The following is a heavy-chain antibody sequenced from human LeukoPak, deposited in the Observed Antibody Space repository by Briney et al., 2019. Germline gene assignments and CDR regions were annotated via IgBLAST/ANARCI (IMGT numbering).Heavy chain of an antibody. D-gene: IGHD4-17*01. CDR3: ARPYDYGVHDAFDI. V-gene: IGHV4-59*01. CDR2: IYYSGST. CDR1: GGSISSYY. Sequence: PSETLSLTCTVSGGSISSYYWSWIRQPPGKGLEWIGYIYYSGSTNYNPSLKSRVTISVDTSKNQFSLELSSVTAADTAVYYCARPYDYGVHDAFDIWGQGTMVTVSS. J-gene: IGHJ3*02.